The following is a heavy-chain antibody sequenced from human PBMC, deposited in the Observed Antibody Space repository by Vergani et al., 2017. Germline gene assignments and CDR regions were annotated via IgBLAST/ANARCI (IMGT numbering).Heavy chain of an antibody. CDR3: ARHDSGHYDSSYYGLDV. Sequence: QLHKSGPGLVKPSETLSLTCTLSGGSISRSSHFWGWPRQTPGKGLEWIGSLYYSGSTYYNPSLKSRVSIPVDTSKNQFSLKLSSVTAADSTVYYCARHDSGHYDSSYYGLDVWGQGATVTVSS. J-gene: IGHJ6*02. V-gene: IGHV4-39*01. D-gene: IGHD3-10*01. CDR2: LYYSGST. CDR1: GGSISRSSHF.